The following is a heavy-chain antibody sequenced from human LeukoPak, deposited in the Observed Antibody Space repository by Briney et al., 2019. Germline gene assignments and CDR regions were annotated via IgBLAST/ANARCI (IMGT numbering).Heavy chain of an antibody. V-gene: IGHV3-7*01. CDR3: ARAPATNEWRCMDY. D-gene: IGHD2-8*02. CDR2: IKQDGSEK. J-gene: IGHJ4*02. CDR1: GFTFSNYW. Sequence: HPGGSLRLSCAASGFTFSNYWMGWVRQAPGKGLEWVANIKQDGSEKRYVDPVKGRFTISRDNAKNSLYLQMNSLRAEDTAVYYCARAPATNEWRCMDYWGQGTLVTVSS.